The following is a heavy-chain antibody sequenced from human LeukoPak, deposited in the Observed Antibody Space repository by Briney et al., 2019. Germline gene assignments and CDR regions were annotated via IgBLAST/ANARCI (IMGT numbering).Heavy chain of an antibody. V-gene: IGHV1-18*01. Sequence: ASVKVSCKASGYTFTSYGISWVRQAPGQGLEWMGWISAYNGNTNYAQKLQGRVTMTTDTSTSTAYTELRSLRSDDTAVYYCARDHLEGDILTGYSLGGDYWGQGTLVTVSS. CDR3: ARDHLEGDILTGYSLGGDY. J-gene: IGHJ4*02. D-gene: IGHD3-9*01. CDR1: GYTFTSYG. CDR2: ISAYNGNT.